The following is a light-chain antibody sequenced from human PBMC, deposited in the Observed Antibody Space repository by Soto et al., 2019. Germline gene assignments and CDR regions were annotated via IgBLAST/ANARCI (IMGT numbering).Light chain of an antibody. J-gene: IGLJ1*01. CDR2: EVT. CDR1: NTDVGQDKS. V-gene: IGLV2-14*01. CDR3: VSYTDTDTLV. Sequence: SVLTQPAPVSGSRGRSIIISCVGRNTDVGQDKSVSWYQQGPGKAPKLLIFEVTNRPSGVSNRFSGSRSGNTASLTISGLQPDDEGDYFCVSYTDTDTLVFGTGTKVTVL.